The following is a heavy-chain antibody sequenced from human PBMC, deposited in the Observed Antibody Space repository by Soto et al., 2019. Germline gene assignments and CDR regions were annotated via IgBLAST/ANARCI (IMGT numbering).Heavy chain of an antibody. CDR2: ISAYNVNT. CDR1: GYTFTSYG. D-gene: IGHD2-15*01. CDR3: ASWGCSGGSCYGGYFQH. V-gene: IGHV1-18*01. J-gene: IGHJ1*01. Sequence: QVQLVQSGAEVKKPGASVKVSCKASGYTFTSYGISWVRQAPGQGLEWMGWISAYNVNTNYAQKIQGRVTMTTDKSTSTAYMELRSLRADDTAVYYCASWGCSGGSCYGGYFQHWGQGTLVTVSS.